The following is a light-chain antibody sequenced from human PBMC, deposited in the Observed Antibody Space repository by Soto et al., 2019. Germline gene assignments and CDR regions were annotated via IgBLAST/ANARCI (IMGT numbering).Light chain of an antibody. Sequence: EIVLTQSPATLSLSPGEKATLSCRASRNVSSYLAWYQQKPGQAPRLLISDASNRATGIPARFSGSGSGTDFTLTISSLEPEDFAVYYCQQRSNWPITFGQGTRLEIK. CDR1: RNVSSY. V-gene: IGKV3-11*01. CDR2: DAS. CDR3: QQRSNWPIT. J-gene: IGKJ5*01.